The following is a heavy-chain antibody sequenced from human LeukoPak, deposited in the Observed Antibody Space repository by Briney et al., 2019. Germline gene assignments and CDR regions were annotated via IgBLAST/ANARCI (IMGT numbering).Heavy chain of an antibody. CDR1: GGSISSYY. CDR2: IYYSGST. J-gene: IGHJ4*02. Sequence: SETLSLTCTVSGGSISSYYWSWIRQPPGKGLEWIGYIYYSGSTNYNPSLKSRVTISVDTSKNQFSPKLSSVTAADTAVYYCARLIAAADYYFDYWGQGTLVTVSS. D-gene: IGHD6-13*01. CDR3: ARLIAAADYYFDY. V-gene: IGHV4-59*01.